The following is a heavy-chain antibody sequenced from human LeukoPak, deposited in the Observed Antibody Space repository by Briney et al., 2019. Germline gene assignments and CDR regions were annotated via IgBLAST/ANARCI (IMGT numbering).Heavy chain of an antibody. Sequence: SETLSLTCTVSGGSISSHYWSWIRQPPGKGLEWIGYIYYSGSTNYNPSLKSRVTISVDTSKNQFSLKLSSVTAADTAVYYCATDGYDYGYFFDNRGQGTLVTVSS. V-gene: IGHV4-59*11. CDR3: ATDGYDYGYFFDN. CDR1: GGSISSHY. D-gene: IGHD3-10*01. J-gene: IGHJ4*02. CDR2: IYYSGST.